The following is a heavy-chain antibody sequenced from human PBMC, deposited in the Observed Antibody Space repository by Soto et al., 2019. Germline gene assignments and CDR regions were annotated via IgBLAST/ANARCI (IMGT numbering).Heavy chain of an antibody. D-gene: IGHD6-19*01. CDR2: ISHDGINK. CDR1: GFSFSSYA. V-gene: IGHV3-30-3*01. Sequence: ESGGGVVQPGRSLRLSCTASGFSFSSYAMYWFRQPPGKGLEWVAVISHDGINKHYADSVKGRVTVSRDNYNPSLDLQLNSLRGEDTAMYYCARDMYSSDYFVKWFEPWGQGTLVTVSS. CDR3: ARDMYSSDYFVKWFEP. J-gene: IGHJ5*02.